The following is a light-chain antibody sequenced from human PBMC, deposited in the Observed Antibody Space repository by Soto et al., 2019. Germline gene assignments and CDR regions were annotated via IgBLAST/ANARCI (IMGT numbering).Light chain of an antibody. V-gene: IGKV3-15*01. Sequence: EIVMTQSPATLSVSPGEGATLSCRASQSVSSKLAWYQQKPGQAPRLLIYGASTRATGIPDRFGGSGSGTDFTLTISRLEPEDFAVYYCQQYNGWPRTFGQGTKVDIK. CDR1: QSVSSK. J-gene: IGKJ1*01. CDR3: QQYNGWPRT. CDR2: GAS.